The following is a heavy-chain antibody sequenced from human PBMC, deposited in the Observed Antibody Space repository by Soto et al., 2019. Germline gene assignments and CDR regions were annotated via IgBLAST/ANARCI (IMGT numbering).Heavy chain of an antibody. Sequence: QLVASGGGLVQPGGSLRLSCAASGFAFSTYSMNWVRQAPGKGLEWVSYISFSSTTIFYADSVRGRFTISRDNAKNSLYLQMTTLRDEDTAVYYCARDNGMAGSFDPWGQGTLVTVSS. CDR1: GFAFSTYS. CDR3: ARDNGMAGSFDP. V-gene: IGHV3-48*02. J-gene: IGHJ5*02. CDR2: ISFSSTTI. D-gene: IGHD2-8*01.